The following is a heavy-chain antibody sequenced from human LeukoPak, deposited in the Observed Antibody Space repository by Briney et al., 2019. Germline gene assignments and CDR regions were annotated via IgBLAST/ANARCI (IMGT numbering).Heavy chain of an antibody. V-gene: IGHV3-23*01. D-gene: IGHD1-1*01. Sequence: PGGSLRLSCAASGLTFSGSAMSWVRQAPGKGLEWVSAISGSGGSTYYADSVKGRFTISRDNSKNTLYLQMNSLRAEDTAVYYCAKFRHSWIERGVFDYWGQGTLVTVSS. CDR3: AKFRHSWIERGVFDY. CDR1: GLTFSGSA. CDR2: ISGSGGST. J-gene: IGHJ4*02.